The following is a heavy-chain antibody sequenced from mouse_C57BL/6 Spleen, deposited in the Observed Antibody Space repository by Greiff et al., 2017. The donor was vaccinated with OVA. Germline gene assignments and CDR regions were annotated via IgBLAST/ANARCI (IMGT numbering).Heavy chain of an antibody. CDR2: INPSTGGT. Sequence: VQLQQSGPELVKPGASVKISCKASGYSFTGYYMNWVKQSPEKSLEWIGEINPSTGGTTSNQKFKAKATLTVAESSSTAYMQLKGLTSEDSAVYYCAREEGDYDAVDYWGQGTTLTVSS. CDR3: AREEGDYDAVDY. CDR1: GYSFTGYY. D-gene: IGHD2-4*01. V-gene: IGHV1-42*01. J-gene: IGHJ2*01.